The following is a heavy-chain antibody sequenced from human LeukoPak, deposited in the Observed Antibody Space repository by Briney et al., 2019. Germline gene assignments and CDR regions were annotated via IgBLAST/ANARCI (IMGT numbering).Heavy chain of an antibody. Sequence: GGSLRLSCAASGFTFSSYAMSWVRQAPGKGLEWVSVIYSGGSTYYADSVKGRFTISRDNSKNTLYLQMNSLRAEDTAVYYCARDGNEAFDIWGQGTMVTVSS. CDR1: GFTFSSYA. J-gene: IGHJ3*02. V-gene: IGHV3-53*01. CDR2: IYSGGST. D-gene: IGHD1-1*01. CDR3: ARDGNEAFDI.